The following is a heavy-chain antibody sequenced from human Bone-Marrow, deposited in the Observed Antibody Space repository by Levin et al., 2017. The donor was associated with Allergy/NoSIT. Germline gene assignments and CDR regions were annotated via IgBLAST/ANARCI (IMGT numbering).Heavy chain of an antibody. Sequence: GGSLRLSCAASGFTFSDDYMSWIRQAPGKGLEWVSYISNTGRTTAYADSVKGRFSISRDNAKNSLYLQMNSLRAEDTAGYYCAGGYYYDDSGYYSYGMDVWGQGTTVTVAS. CDR2: ISNTGRTT. J-gene: IGHJ6*02. CDR1: GFTFSDDY. V-gene: IGHV3-11*01. D-gene: IGHD3-22*01. CDR3: AGGYYYDDSGYYSYGMDV.